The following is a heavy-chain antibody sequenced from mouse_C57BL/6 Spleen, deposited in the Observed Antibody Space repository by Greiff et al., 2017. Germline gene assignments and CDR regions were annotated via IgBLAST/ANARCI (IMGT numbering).Heavy chain of an antibody. CDR1: GYSITSGYY. CDR3: ARDPVITTVVASWYFDV. Sequence: VQLQQSGPGLVKPSQSLSLTCSVTGYSITSGYYWNWIRQFPGNKLEWMCYIGYDGSNNYNPSLKNRISITRDTSKNQFFLKLNSVTTEDTATYYCARDPVITTVVASWYFDVWGTGTTVTVSS. D-gene: IGHD1-1*01. CDR2: IGYDGSN. J-gene: IGHJ1*03. V-gene: IGHV3-6*01.